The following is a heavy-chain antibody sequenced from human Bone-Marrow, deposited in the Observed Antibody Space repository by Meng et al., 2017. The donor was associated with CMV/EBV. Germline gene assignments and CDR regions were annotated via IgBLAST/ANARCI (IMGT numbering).Heavy chain of an antibody. CDR1: GRTFSSYA. V-gene: IGHV1-69*10. CDR2: IIPILGIA. D-gene: IGHD2-2*01. CDR3: ARAIRGRNIVVVPAASP. J-gene: IGHJ5*02. Sequence: SVKVFCKASGRTFSSYAISWVRQAPGQGLEWMGGIIPILGIANYAQKFQGRVTITADKSTSTAYMELSSLRSEDTAVYYCARAIRGRNIVVVPAASPWGQGTLVTVSS.